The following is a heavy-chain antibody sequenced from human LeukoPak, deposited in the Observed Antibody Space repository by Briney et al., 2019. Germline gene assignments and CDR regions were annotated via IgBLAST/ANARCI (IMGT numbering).Heavy chain of an antibody. Sequence: SETLSLTCTVSGDSVSSYYWSWLRQPPGKGLEWIGYIYNSGRTNYNPSLKSRVTISGDTSNNQFSLKLSSVTAADTAVYYCARGRGTTMVRGVITNYFDLWGRGSLVTVSS. CDR3: ARGRGTTMVRGVITNYFDL. CDR1: GDSVSSYY. CDR2: IYNSGRT. D-gene: IGHD3-10*01. V-gene: IGHV4-59*02. J-gene: IGHJ2*01.